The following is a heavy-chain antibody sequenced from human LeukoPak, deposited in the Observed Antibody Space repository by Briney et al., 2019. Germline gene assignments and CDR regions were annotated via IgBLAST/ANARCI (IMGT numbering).Heavy chain of an antibody. D-gene: IGHD3-9*01. CDR1: GFTFSSYS. CDR2: ISSSSSYI. Sequence: GGSLSLSCAASGFTFSSYSMNWVRQAPGKGLEWVSSISSSSSYIYYADSVKGRFTISRDNAKNSLYLQMNSLRAEDTAVYYCARDSDANVLRCFDWLSDFDYWGQGTLVTVSS. J-gene: IGHJ4*02. V-gene: IGHV3-21*01. CDR3: ARDSDANVLRCFDWLSDFDY.